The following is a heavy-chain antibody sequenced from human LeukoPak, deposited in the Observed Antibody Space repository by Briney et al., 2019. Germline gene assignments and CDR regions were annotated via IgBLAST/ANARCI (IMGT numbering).Heavy chain of an antibody. CDR1: GGSISSSNYY. CDR2: IYYSGRT. CDR3: ASRARRYYFDY. D-gene: IGHD6-6*01. Sequence: SETLSLTCTISGGSISSSNYYWAWIRQPPGKGLEWIGTIYYSGRTYYNPSLKSRVTISVDTSKNQFSLKLSSVTAADTAVYYCASRARRYYFDYWGQGTLVTVSS. V-gene: IGHV4-39*01. J-gene: IGHJ4*02.